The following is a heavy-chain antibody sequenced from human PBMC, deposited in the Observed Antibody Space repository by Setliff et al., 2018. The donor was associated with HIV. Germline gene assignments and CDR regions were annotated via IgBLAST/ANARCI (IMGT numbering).Heavy chain of an antibody. J-gene: IGHJ4*02. Sequence: SETLSLTCTVSGGSISSSSYYWGWVRQPPGKGLEWIGSMYYSGSTYYTPSLKSRITISLDTSKNQFSLRMRSVTAADTAVYYCARVFVDTAVLRVLEYYFDSWGRRTLVTVSS. CDR2: MYYSGST. CDR3: ARVFVDTAVLRVLEYYFDS. V-gene: IGHV4-39*07. D-gene: IGHD5-18*01. CDR1: GGSISSSSYY.